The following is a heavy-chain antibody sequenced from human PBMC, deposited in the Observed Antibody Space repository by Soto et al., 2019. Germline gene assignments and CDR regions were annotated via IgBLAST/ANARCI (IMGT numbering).Heavy chain of an antibody. D-gene: IGHD3-3*01. J-gene: IGHJ4*02. CDR3: ARWSYLDY. V-gene: IGHV3-23*01. Sequence: VGSMRLSCAASGFSFGSYALSWVRQAPGKGLEWVSTISGSDGKTFYADSVKGRFSISRDTSQSTLYLQMNSLRADDTAMYYCARWSYLDYWGQGTRVTVSS. CDR2: ISGSDGKT. CDR1: GFSFGSYA.